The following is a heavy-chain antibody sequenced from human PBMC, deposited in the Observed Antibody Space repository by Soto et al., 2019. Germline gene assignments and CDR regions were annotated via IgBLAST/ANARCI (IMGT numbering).Heavy chain of an antibody. CDR2: ISESGDNT. V-gene: IGHV3-23*01. Sequence: EVQLLESGGGLVQPGGSLRLSCAASGFTFSSYAISWVRLAPGRGLEWVSAISESGDNTYYADSVKGRFTISRDNYKNTLELQMNSLRAEDTAVYYWAREAGIGVNKCFDPWGQGTQVTVSS. CDR1: GFTFSSYA. J-gene: IGHJ5*02. D-gene: IGHD1-26*01. CDR3: AREAGIGVNKCFDP.